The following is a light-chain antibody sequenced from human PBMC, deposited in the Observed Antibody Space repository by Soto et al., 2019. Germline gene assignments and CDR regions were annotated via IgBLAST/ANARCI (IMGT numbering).Light chain of an antibody. V-gene: IGKV3-20*01. CDR2: GAS. CDR1: QSVSSTY. J-gene: IGKJ2*01. Sequence: EIVLTQSPGXLSLSPGEGATLSCRASQSVSSTYLAWXQQKPGQAPRLLIYGASSRATGVPDRFSGSGSGTDFTLTISRLEPEDFAVYYCQQFGSSPLYTFGQXTKLEIK. CDR3: QQFGSSPLYT.